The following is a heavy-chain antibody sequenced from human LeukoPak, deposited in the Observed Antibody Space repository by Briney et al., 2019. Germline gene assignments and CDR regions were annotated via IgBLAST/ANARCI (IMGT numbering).Heavy chain of an antibody. J-gene: IGHJ4*02. V-gene: IGHV4-30-2*01. Sequence: PSQTLSLTCAVSGGSISSGGYSWSWIRQPPGEGLEWIGYIYHSGSTYYNPSLKSRVTISVDRSKNQFPLKLSSVTAADTAVYYCARFSYGDGFDYWGQGTLVTVSS. CDR1: GGSISSGGYS. CDR3: ARFSYGDGFDY. CDR2: IYHSGST. D-gene: IGHD4-17*01.